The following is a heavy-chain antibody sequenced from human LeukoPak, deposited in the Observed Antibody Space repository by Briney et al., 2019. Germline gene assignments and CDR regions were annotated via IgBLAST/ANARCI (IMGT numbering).Heavy chain of an antibody. Sequence: GGSLRLSCAASGFILRSYAMHWVRQAPGKGLEWVALVSHDGSNECYTDSVKGRFIISRDNSKNTVYLQMNRLREGDTAVYYCARARVTSTLKNSYYYVMDVWGEGTTVTV. CDR1: GFILRSYA. V-gene: IGHV3-30*03. D-gene: IGHD2-21*02. CDR2: VSHDGSNE. J-gene: IGHJ6*02. CDR3: ARARVTSTLKNSYYYVMDV.